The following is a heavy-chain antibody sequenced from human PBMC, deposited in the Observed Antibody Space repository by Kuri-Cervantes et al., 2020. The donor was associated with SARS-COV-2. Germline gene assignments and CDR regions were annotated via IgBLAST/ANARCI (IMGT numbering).Heavy chain of an antibody. Sequence: GSLRLSCAVSGGSVSSGSYYWSWIRQPPGKGLEWIGYIYYSGSTNYNPSLKSRVTISVDTSKNQFSLKLSSVTAADTAVYYCARGASWQWLVRGFDYWGQGTLVTVSS. CDR1: GGSVSSGSYY. J-gene: IGHJ4*02. V-gene: IGHV4-61*01. CDR2: IYYSGST. CDR3: ARGASWQWLVRGFDY. D-gene: IGHD6-19*01.